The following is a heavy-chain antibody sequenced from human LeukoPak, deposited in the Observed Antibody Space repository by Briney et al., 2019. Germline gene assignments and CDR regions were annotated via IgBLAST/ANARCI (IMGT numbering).Heavy chain of an antibody. Sequence: GGSLRLSCAASGFTFSSYEMNWVRQAPGKGLEWVSYISSSGSTIYYADSVKGRFTISRDNAKNSLYLQMNSLRAEDTAVYYCAGYGYGGGTGYYFDYWGQGTLVTVSS. D-gene: IGHD5-18*01. J-gene: IGHJ4*02. CDR3: AGYGYGGGTGYYFDY. CDR2: ISSSGSTI. V-gene: IGHV3-48*03. CDR1: GFTFSSYE.